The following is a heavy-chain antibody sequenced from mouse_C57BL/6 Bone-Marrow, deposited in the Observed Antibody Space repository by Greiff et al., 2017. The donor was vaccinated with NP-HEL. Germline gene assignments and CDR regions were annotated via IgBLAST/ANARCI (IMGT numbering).Heavy chain of an antibody. CDR1: GYAFSSSW. CDR2: IYPGDGDT. Sequence: QVQLQQSGPELVKPGASVKISCKASGYAFSSSWMNWVKQRPGKGLEWIGRIYPGDGDTNYNGQVKGKATLTADQSSSTAYMQLSSLTSEYSSVYFCARSGITTVVAAYYAMDYWGQGTSVTVSS. CDR3: ARSGITTVVAAYYAMDY. D-gene: IGHD1-1*01. J-gene: IGHJ4*01. V-gene: IGHV1-82*01.